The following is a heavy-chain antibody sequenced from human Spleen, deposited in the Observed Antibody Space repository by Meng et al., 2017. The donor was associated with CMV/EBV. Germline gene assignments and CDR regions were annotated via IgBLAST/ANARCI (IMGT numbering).Heavy chain of an antibody. J-gene: IGHJ4*02. CDR3: AGRRYCSSTSCYAGLDY. CDR2: IYYSGST. CDR1: GGSISSGGYY. Sequence: QLQLRGSGPGLVKPSPTLSLTCTVSGGSISSGGYYWSWIRQHPGKGLEWIGYIYYSGSTYYNPSLKSRVTISVDTSKNQFSLKLSSVTAADTAVYYCAGRRYCSSTSCYAGLDYWGQGTLVTVSS. V-gene: IGHV4-31*03. D-gene: IGHD2-2*01.